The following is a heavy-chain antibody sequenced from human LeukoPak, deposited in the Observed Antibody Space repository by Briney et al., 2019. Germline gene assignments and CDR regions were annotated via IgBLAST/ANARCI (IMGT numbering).Heavy chain of an antibody. D-gene: IGHD6-13*01. Sequence: SVKVSCKASGGTFSSYAISWVRQAPGQGLEWMGGTIPIFGTANYAQKFQGRVTITTDESTSTAYMELSSLRSEDTAVYYCARDFFPIVDSSWYEIGYWGQGTLVTVSS. CDR1: GGTFSSYA. CDR2: TIPIFGTA. J-gene: IGHJ4*02. V-gene: IGHV1-69*05. CDR3: ARDFFPIVDSSWYEIGY.